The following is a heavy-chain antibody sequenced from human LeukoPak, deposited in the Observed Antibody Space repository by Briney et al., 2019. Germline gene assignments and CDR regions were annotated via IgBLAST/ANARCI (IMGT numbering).Heavy chain of an antibody. CDR3: ARRNDILTGPADY. D-gene: IGHD3-9*01. CDR2: IYYSGST. V-gene: IGHV4-59*08. J-gene: IGHJ4*02. Sequence: SETLSLTCTVSGGSIRNYYWSWIRQPPGKGLEWIGYIYYSGSTNYNPSLKSRVTISVDTSKNQFSLKLSSVTAADTAVYYCARRNDILTGPADYWGQGTLVTVSS. CDR1: GGSIRNYY.